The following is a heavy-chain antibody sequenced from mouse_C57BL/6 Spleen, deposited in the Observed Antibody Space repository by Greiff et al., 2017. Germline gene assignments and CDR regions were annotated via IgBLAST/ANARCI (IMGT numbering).Heavy chain of an antibody. D-gene: IGHD2-4*01. CDR1: GFTFSDAW. J-gene: IGHJ3*01. CDR2: IRNKANNHAT. Sequence: EVQLVESGGGLVQPGGSMKLSCAASGFTFSDAWMDWVRQSPEKGLEWVAEIRNKANNHATYYAESVKGRFPISREDSKSSVYLQMNSLRTEDTGIYYFTRFDYDEWFAYWGQGTLVTVSA. V-gene: IGHV6-6*01. CDR3: TRFDYDEWFAY.